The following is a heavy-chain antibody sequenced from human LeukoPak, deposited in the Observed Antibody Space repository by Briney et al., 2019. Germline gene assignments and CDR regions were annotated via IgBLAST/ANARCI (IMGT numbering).Heavy chain of an antibody. CDR3: ARATTGGYYDILTGYAN. CDR2: IYYNGST. V-gene: IGHV4-30-4*01. CDR1: GGSISSGDYY. J-gene: IGHJ4*02. D-gene: IGHD3-9*01. Sequence: SQTLSLTCTVSGGSISSGDYYWSWIRQPPGRGLEWIGYIYYNGSTHYNPSLKSRVTISVDTSKNQFSLKLSSVTAADTAVYYCARATTGGYYDILTGYANWGQGTLVTVSS.